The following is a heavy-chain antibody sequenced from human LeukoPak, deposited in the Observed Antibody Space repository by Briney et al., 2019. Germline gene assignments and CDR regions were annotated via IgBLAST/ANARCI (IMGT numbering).Heavy chain of an antibody. Sequence: GGSLRLSCAASGFSFSSYAMSWVREAPARGLEWVSSLRGNGDTFYADSVKGRFTHSRDDSRNTVYLQLNNLRVEDTAVYYCAKANWVSNADAVFWGQGTVVTVSS. V-gene: IGHV3-23*01. D-gene: IGHD1-1*01. CDR1: GFSFSSYA. CDR3: AKANWVSNADAVF. J-gene: IGHJ4*02. CDR2: LRGNGDT.